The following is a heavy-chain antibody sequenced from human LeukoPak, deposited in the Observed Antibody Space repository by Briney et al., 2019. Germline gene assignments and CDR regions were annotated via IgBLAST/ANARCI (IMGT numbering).Heavy chain of an antibody. CDR2: INQDGSET. Sequence: PGGSLSLSCEASGFTFGTYWMTWVRQAPGRGLEWVANINQDGSETYYVDSVKGRFTMYRDNAKNSLYLQMSSLRAEDTAVYYCSRGGMFRYGGTSGDYWGQGTLVTVSS. D-gene: IGHD5-18*01. CDR3: SRGGMFRYGGTSGDY. J-gene: IGHJ4*02. CDR1: GFTFGTYW. V-gene: IGHV3-7*01.